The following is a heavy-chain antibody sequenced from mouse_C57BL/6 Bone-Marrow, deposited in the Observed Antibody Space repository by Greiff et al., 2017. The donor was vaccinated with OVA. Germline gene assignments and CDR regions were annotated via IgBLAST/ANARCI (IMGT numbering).Heavy chain of an antibody. CDR2: ISSGGSYT. CDR1: GFTFSSYG. CDR3: ARRGLRRGRYYFDY. Sequence: EVKLMESGGDLVKPGGSLKLSCAASGFTFSSYGMSWVRQTPDKRLEWVATISSGGSYTYYPDRVQGRFTISRDNAKNTLYLQMSSLKSEDTAMYYCARRGLRRGRYYFDYWGQGTTLTVSS. J-gene: IGHJ2*01. D-gene: IGHD2-4*01. V-gene: IGHV5-6*01.